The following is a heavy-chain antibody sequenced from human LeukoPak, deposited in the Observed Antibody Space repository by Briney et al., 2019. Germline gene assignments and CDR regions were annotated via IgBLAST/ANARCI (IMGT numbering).Heavy chain of an antibody. V-gene: IGHV4-34*01. CDR3: ARVSYNSWNSEKGPYYFDY. J-gene: IGHJ4*02. D-gene: IGHD1-7*01. Sequence: PSETLSLTCTVSGGSISSYYWSWIRQPPGQGLEWIGEINHSGSTNYNPSLKSRVTISVDTSKNQFSLKLSSVTAADTAVYYCARVSYNSWNSEKGPYYFDYWGQGTLVTVSS. CDR1: GGSISSYY. CDR2: INHSGST.